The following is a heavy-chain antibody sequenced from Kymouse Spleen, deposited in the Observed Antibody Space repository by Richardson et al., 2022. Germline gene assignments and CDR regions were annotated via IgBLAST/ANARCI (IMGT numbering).Heavy chain of an antibody. D-gene: IGHD1-26*01. CDR2: INHSGST. CDR3: ARGLVGATTLNWFDP. Sequence: QVQLQQWGAGLLKPSETLSLTCAVYGGSFSGYYWSWIRQPPGKGLEWIGEINHSGSTNYNPSLKSRVTISVDTSKNQFSLKLSSVTAADTAVYYCARGLVGATTLNWFDPWGQGTLVTVSS. V-gene: IGHV4-34*01. CDR1: GGSFSGYY. J-gene: IGHJ5*02.